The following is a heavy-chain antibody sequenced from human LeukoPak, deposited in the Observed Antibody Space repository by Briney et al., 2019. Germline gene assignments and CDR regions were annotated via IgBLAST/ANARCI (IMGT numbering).Heavy chain of an antibody. Sequence: SQTLSLTCAISGDSVSSNIAAWNWFRQSPSRGLEWLGRTYYRSKWTFEYAVSVRGRISFNPDTSKDQVSLHLTSVTPQDTALYYCARDVSAGADYWGQGTLVTVSS. J-gene: IGHJ4*02. CDR1: GDSVSSNIAA. D-gene: IGHD6-13*01. CDR3: ARDVSAGADY. V-gene: IGHV6-1*01. CDR2: TYYRSKWTF.